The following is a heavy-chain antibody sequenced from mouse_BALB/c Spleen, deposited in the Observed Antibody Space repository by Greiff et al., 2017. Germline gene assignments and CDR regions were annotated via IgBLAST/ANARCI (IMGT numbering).Heavy chain of an antibody. J-gene: IGHJ2*01. Sequence: EVQGVESGGGLVKPGGSLKLSCAASGFAFSSYDMSWVRQTPEKRLEWVAYISSGGGSTYYPDTVKGRFTISRDNAKNTLYLQMSSLKSEDTAMYYCARLGGDYDPFDYWGQGTTLTVSS. CDR3: ARLGGDYDPFDY. CDR2: ISSGGGST. D-gene: IGHD2-4*01. CDR1: GFAFSSYD. V-gene: IGHV5-12-1*01.